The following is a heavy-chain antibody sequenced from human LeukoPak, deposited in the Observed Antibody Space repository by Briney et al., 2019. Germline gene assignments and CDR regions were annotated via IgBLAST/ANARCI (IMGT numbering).Heavy chain of an antibody. CDR2: INPNSGGT. V-gene: IGHV1-2*06. D-gene: IGHD5-18*01. CDR1: GYTFTGYY. J-gene: IGHJ5*02. Sequence: ASVKVSCKASGYTFTGYYMHWVRQAPGQGLVWMGRINPNSGGTNYAQKFQGRVTMTRDTSISTAYMELSRLRSDDTAVYYCARYVDTAMVLDNWFDPWGQGTLVTVSS. CDR3: ARYVDTAMVLDNWFDP.